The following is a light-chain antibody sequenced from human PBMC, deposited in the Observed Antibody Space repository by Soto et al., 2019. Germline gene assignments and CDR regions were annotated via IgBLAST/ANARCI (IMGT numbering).Light chain of an antibody. Sequence: EIVMTQSPATLSVSPGERATLSCRASQSVSGNLAWYQQKPGQAPRLLIYGASTRATGIPARFSGSGSGTEFTLTISRLQSEDFAVYYCQKYNNWPWTFGQGTKVEIK. J-gene: IGKJ1*01. CDR1: QSVSGN. V-gene: IGKV3-15*01. CDR2: GAS. CDR3: QKYNNWPWT.